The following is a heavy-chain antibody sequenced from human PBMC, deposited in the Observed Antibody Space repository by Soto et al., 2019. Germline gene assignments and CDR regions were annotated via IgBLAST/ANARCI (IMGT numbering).Heavy chain of an antibody. Sequence: RGSLRVSWAASGFTFSSYAMHGVRKAPGTGLEWVAVISYDGRDKYYPESVKGRFTIYRDNSKNTLYLQMNSLRAEDTAVYYCAISAGGSYPQDEYWGQG. CDR3: AISAGGSYPQDEY. CDR2: ISYDGRDK. CDR1: GFTFSSYA. D-gene: IGHD1-26*01. V-gene: IGHV3-30*04. J-gene: IGHJ4*02.